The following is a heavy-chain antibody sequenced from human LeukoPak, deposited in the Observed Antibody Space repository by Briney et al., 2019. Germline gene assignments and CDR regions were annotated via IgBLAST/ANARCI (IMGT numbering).Heavy chain of an antibody. Sequence: SETLSLTCTVSGGSISSSSYYWGWIRQPPGKGLGWIGSIYYSGSTYYNPSLKSRVTISVDTSKNQFSLKLSSVTAADTAVYYCAGTYYYTSGSYSNFDYWGQGTLVTVSS. J-gene: IGHJ4*02. CDR1: GGSISSSSYY. D-gene: IGHD3-10*01. V-gene: IGHV4-39*07. CDR3: AGTYYYTSGSYSNFDY. CDR2: IYYSGST.